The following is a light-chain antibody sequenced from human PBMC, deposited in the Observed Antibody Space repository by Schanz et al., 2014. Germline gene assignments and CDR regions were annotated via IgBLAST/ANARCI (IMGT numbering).Light chain of an antibody. V-gene: IGKV3D-7*01. J-gene: IGKJ2*02. Sequence: EIVLTQSPATLSLSPGERATLSCRASQSVSSYLAWYQQKPGQAPRLLIYDASTRATGIPARFSGSGSGTDFTLTISSLQPEDFAVYYCQQDYNLPGTFGQGTKLEIK. CDR3: QQDYNLPGT. CDR2: DAS. CDR1: QSVSSY.